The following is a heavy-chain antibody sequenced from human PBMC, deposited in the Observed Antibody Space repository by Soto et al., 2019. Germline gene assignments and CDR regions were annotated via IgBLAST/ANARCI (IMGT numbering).Heavy chain of an antibody. V-gene: IGHV3-21*01. CDR2: ITGNSEYI. J-gene: IGHJ4*02. CDR3: ASHPPEHREHPPNYYGSGSYYP. CDR1: GVSFSDYS. D-gene: IGHD3-10*01. Sequence: PGGSLRLSCVVSGVSFSDYSMNWVRQAPGKGLEWVSLITGNSEYIYYADSVKGRFTISRDNAKNSLYLQMNSLRAEDTAVYYCASHPPEHREHPPNYYGSGSYYPWGQGTLVTVSS.